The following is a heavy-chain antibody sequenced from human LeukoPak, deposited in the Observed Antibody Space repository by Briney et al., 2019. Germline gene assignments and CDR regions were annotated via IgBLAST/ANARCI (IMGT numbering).Heavy chain of an antibody. D-gene: IGHD5-24*01. CDR3: ARGLDGFYY. V-gene: IGHV3-21*01. J-gene: IGHJ3*01. CDR2: ISSSSSYI. CDR1: GFTFSSYS. Sequence: GGSLRLSCAASGFTFSSYSMNWVRQAPGKGLEWVSSISSSSSYIYCADSVKGRFTISRDNAKNSLYLQMNSLRAEETAVYYCARGLDGFYYWGQGTKVTVSS.